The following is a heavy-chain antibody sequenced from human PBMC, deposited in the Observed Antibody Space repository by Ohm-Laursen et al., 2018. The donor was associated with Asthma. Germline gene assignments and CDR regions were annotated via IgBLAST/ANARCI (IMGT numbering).Heavy chain of an antibody. Sequence: SLRLSCAASGFTFSSYAMSWVRQAPGKGLEWVSAISGSGGSTYYADSVKGRFTISRDNSKNTLYLQMNSLRAEDTAVYYCAMTTVTTRGGFDYWGQGTLTTVSS. CDR1: GFTFSSYA. D-gene: IGHD4-11*01. J-gene: IGHJ4*02. V-gene: IGHV3-23*01. CDR2: ISGSGGST. CDR3: AMTTVTTRGGFDY.